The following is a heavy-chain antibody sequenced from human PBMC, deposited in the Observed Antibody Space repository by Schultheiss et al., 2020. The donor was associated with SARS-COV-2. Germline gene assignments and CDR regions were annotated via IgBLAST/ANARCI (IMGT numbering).Heavy chain of an antibody. D-gene: IGHD6-13*01. CDR3: ASRVTNSSWTSIDY. CDR2: IYHSGST. CDR1: GGSISSSSYY. V-gene: IGHV4-39*07. J-gene: IGHJ4*02. Sequence: SETLSLTCTVSGGSISSSSYYWGWIRQPPGKGLEWIGYIYHSGSTYYNPSLKSRVTISVDRSKNQFSLKLSSVTAADTAVYYCASRVTNSSWTSIDYWGQGTLVTVSS.